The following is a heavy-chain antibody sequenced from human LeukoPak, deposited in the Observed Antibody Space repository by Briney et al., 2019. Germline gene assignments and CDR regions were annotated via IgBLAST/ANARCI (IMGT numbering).Heavy chain of an antibody. V-gene: IGHV1-24*01. J-gene: IGHJ5*02. CDR2: FDPEDGET. D-gene: IGHD4-17*01. CDR1: GYTLTELS. CDR3: ATGYGDYVSGQNWFDP. Sequence: ASVKVSCKVSGYTLTELSMHWVRQAPGKGLEWMGGFDPEDGETIYAQKFQGRVTMTEDTSTDTAYMELSSLRSEDTAVYYCATGYGDYVSGQNWFDPWGQGTLVTVSS.